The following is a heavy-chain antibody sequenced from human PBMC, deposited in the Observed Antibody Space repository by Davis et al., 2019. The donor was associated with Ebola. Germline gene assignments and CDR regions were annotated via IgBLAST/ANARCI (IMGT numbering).Heavy chain of an antibody. CDR2: IKQDGSEK. CDR3: ARGPNIWHLDY. V-gene: IGHV3-7*03. J-gene: IGHJ4*02. Sequence: GESLKISCAASGFTFSSYWMSWVRQAPGKGLEWVANIKQDGSEKYYVDSVKGRFTISRDNAKNSLYLQMNSLRAEDTAVYYCARGPNIWHLDYWGQGTLVTVSS. D-gene: IGHD2/OR15-2a*01. CDR1: GFTFSSYW.